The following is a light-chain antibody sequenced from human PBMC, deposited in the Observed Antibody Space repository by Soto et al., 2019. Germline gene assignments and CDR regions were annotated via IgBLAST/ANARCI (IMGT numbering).Light chain of an antibody. J-gene: IGKJ4*01. CDR1: QGISNY. CDR3: HQYNSYHT. Sequence: DIQMTQSPSTLSASVGDRVTITCRASQGISNYLAWYQQKPGKVPKLLIYAASTLESGVPSRFSGSGSGTEFTLTISSLQPDDFATYYCHQYNSYHTFGGGTKVDIK. CDR2: AAS. V-gene: IGKV1-16*01.